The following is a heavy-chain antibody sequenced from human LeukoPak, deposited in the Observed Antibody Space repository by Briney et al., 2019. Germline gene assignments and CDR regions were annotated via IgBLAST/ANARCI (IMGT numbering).Heavy chain of an antibody. J-gene: IGHJ4*02. D-gene: IGHD3-10*01. Sequence: GGSLRLSRAASGFTFSSYGMHWVRQAPGKGLEWVAFIRYDGSNKYYADSVKGRFTISRDNSKNTLYLQMNSLRAEDTAVYYCANSPTYYYGSGSPRTNYYFDYWGQGTLVTVSS. CDR2: IRYDGSNK. CDR3: ANSPTYYYGSGSPRTNYYFDY. CDR1: GFTFSSYG. V-gene: IGHV3-30*02.